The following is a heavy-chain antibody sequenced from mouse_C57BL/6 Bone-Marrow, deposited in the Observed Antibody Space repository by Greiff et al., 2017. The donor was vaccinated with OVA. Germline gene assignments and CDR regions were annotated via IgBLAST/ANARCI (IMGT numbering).Heavy chain of an antibody. CDR3: AREGYYYGSRAWFAY. CDR2: IYPRSGNT. Sequence: QVQLQQSGAELARPGASVKLSCKASGYTFTSYGISWVKQRTGQGLEWIGEIYPRSGNTYYNEKFKGKATLTADKYSSTAYMELRSLTSEDSAVYFCAREGYYYGSRAWFAYWGQGTLVTVSA. CDR1: GYTFTSYG. D-gene: IGHD1-1*01. V-gene: IGHV1-81*01. J-gene: IGHJ3*01.